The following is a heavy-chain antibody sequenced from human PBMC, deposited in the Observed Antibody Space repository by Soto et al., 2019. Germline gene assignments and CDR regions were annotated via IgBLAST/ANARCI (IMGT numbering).Heavy chain of an antibody. D-gene: IGHD6-25*01. CDR2: INGDGSIT. CDR1: VFTFSSYW. Sequence: GGSLRLSCVASVFTFSSYWMHLVRQAPGKGLVWVSRINGDGSITRYADSVTGRFTISRDNTKKTLYVQMNSLRAEDTALYYCAKQRRYSSEGFEYWGQGTMVTVSS. CDR3: AKQRRYSSEGFEY. V-gene: IGHV3-74*01. J-gene: IGHJ4*02.